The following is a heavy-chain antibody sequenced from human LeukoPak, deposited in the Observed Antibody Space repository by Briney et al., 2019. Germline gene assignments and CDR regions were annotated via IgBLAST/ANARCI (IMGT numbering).Heavy chain of an antibody. J-gene: IGHJ5*02. CDR1: GGSISSGSYY. CDR2: IYTSGST. CDR3: ARVAYCGGDCCSRWFDP. Sequence: SETLSLTCTVSGGSISSGSYYWSWIRQPAGKGLEWIGRIYTSGSTNYNPSLKSRVTISVDTSKNQFSLKLSSVTAADTAVYYCARVAYCGGDCCSRWFDPWGQGTLVTVSS. V-gene: IGHV4-61*02. D-gene: IGHD2-21*02.